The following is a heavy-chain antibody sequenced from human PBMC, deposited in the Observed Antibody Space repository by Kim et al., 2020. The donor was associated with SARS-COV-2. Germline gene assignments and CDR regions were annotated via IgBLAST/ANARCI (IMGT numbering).Heavy chain of an antibody. D-gene: IGHD6-13*01. CDR3: ARDQLVRHSSTSEGGYYYYYGMDV. V-gene: IGHV4-59*13. CDR2: IYYSGST. CDR1: GGSISSYY. Sequence: SETLSLTCTVSGGSISSYYWSWIRQPPGKGLEWFGYIYYSGSTNYNPSLKSRVTISVDTSKNQFSLKLSSVTAADTAVYYCARDQLVRHSSTSEGGYYYYYGMDVWGQGTTVTVSS. J-gene: IGHJ6*02.